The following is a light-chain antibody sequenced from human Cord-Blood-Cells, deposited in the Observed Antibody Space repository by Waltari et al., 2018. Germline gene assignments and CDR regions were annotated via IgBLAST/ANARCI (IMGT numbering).Light chain of an antibody. CDR2: DVS. CDR3: SSYTSSIPYV. V-gene: IGLV2-14*01. J-gene: IGLJ1*01. CDR1: SSDVGGYNY. Sequence: QSALTQPASVSGSPGQSITIPCTGTSSDVGGYNYVSWYQQHPGKAPKLMIYDVSNRPSGVSNRFAGSKSGNTASLTISGLQAEDEADYYGSSYTSSIPYVFGTGTKVTVL.